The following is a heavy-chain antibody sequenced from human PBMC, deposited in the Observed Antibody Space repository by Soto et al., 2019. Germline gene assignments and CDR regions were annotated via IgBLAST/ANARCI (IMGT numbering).Heavy chain of an antibody. J-gene: IGHJ3*02. Sequence: ASVKVSCKASGYTFTSYGISCVRQAPGQGLEWMGWITTYNGNTNYAQKLQGRVTMTTDTSTNTAYMELRSLKSDDTAVYYCATETLRYCTSPSGPGAFNIWGQGTMVTVSS. D-gene: IGHD2-2*01. CDR3: ATETLRYCTSPSGPGAFNI. CDR1: GYTFTSYG. CDR2: ITTYNGNT. V-gene: IGHV1-18*01.